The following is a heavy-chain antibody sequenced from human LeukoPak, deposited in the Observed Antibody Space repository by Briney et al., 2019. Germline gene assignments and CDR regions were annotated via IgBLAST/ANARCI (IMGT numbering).Heavy chain of an antibody. CDR1: GGTFSSYA. V-gene: IGHV1-69*04. Sequence: SVKVSCKASGGTFSSYAISWVRQAPGQGLEWMGRIIPILGIANYAQKLQGRVTMTTDTSTSTAYMELRSLRSDDTAVYYCARVAAAAKLTNWFDPWGQGTLVTVSS. CDR2: IIPILGIA. J-gene: IGHJ5*02. CDR3: ARVAAAAKLTNWFDP. D-gene: IGHD6-13*01.